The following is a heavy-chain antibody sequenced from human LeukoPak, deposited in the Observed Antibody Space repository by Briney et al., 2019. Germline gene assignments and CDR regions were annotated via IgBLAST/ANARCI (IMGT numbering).Heavy chain of an antibody. Sequence: PGGSLRLSCAVSGFTFSTYSMNWVRQAPGKGLEWVSSISGKSTYIYYADSVKGRFTISRDNAKNSLYLQMSSLRAEDTAVYYCATSHIDSSGYYYLGTFDIWGQGTMVTVS. D-gene: IGHD3-22*01. CDR2: ISGKSTYI. V-gene: IGHV3-21*01. J-gene: IGHJ3*02. CDR1: GFTFSTYS. CDR3: ATSHIDSSGYYYLGTFDI.